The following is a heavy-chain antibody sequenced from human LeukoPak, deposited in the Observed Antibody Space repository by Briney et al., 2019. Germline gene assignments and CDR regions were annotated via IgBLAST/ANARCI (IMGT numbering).Heavy chain of an antibody. Sequence: ASVKVSCKPSGYTFTDYYIHWVRQAPGQGLEWMGWVNPNTGGTNYAQKFQGRVTMTRDTSISTAYMELSSLRSDDTAVYYCAREKEYSSLTHFGYWGQGTLVTVSS. CDR3: AREKEYSSLTHFGY. CDR1: GYTFTDYY. CDR2: VNPNTGGT. D-gene: IGHD6-13*01. J-gene: IGHJ4*02. V-gene: IGHV1-2*02.